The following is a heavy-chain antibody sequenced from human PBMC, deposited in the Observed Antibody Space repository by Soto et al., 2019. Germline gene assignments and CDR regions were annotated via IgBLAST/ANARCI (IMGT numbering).Heavy chain of an antibody. CDR2: INSDGSST. CDR1: GFTFSSYW. Sequence: EVQLVESGGGLVQPGGSLRLSCAASGFTFSSYWMHWVRQAPGKGLVWVSRINSDGSSTSYADSVKGRFTISRDNAKNTRHLQMNRLRAEDTAGYYCARDLHSYGTKQRGIXXXXXNYXGXDVWGQGTTVTVSS. CDR3: ARDLHSYGTKQRGIXXXXXNYXGXDV. D-gene: IGHD5-18*01. J-gene: IGHJ6*02. V-gene: IGHV3-74*01.